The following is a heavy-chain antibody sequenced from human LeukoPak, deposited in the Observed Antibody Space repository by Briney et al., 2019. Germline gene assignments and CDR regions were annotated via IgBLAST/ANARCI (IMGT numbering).Heavy chain of an antibody. D-gene: IGHD3-22*01. CDR2: ISSSSSYI. V-gene: IGHV3-21*01. J-gene: IGHJ4*02. Sequence: PGGSLRLSCAASGFTFSSYSMNWVRQAPGKGLEWVSSISSSSSYIYYADSVKGRFIISRDNAKNSLYLQMNSLRAEDTAVYYCARDGTYYYDSSGYTLLDYWGQGTLVTVSS. CDR1: GFTFSSYS. CDR3: ARDGTYYYDSSGYTLLDY.